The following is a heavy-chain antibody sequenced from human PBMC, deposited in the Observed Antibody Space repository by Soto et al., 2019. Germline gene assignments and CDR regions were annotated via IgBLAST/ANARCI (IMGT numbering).Heavy chain of an antibody. J-gene: IGHJ4*02. D-gene: IGHD1-26*01. CDR2: ISGSGGST. CDR1: GFNFSGYA. Sequence: GGSLRHSYAASGFNFSGYARSGVRQAPGKGLEWVSAISGSGGSTYYADSVKGRFTISRDNSKNTLYLQMNSLRAEDTAVYYCAKASGWDGRYYSDYWSQRTLVTVSS. V-gene: IGHV3-23*01. CDR3: AKASGWDGRYYSDY.